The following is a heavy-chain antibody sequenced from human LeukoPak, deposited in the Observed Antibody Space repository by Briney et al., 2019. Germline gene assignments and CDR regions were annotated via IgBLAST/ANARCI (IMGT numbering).Heavy chain of an antibody. D-gene: IGHD3-9*01. CDR3: ASDGGVLRYSPPPQKVGGMDV. CDR1: GFTFSSYS. V-gene: IGHV3-21*01. Sequence: GGSLRLSCAASGFTFSSYSMNWVRQAPGKGLEWVSSISSSSSYIYYADSVKGRFTISRDNAKNSLYLQMNSLRAEDTAVYYCASDGGVLRYSPPPQKVGGMDVRGQGTTVTVSS. J-gene: IGHJ6*02. CDR2: ISSSSSYI.